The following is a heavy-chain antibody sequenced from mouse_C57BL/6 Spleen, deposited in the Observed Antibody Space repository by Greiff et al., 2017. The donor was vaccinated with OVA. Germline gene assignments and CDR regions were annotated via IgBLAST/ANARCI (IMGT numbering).Heavy chain of an antibody. J-gene: IGHJ4*01. D-gene: IGHD4-1*01. CDR3: ARSRTGPSYYAMDY. CDR1: GYTFTSYW. V-gene: IGHV1-64*01. CDR2: IHPNSGST. Sequence: QVQLQQPGAELVKPGASVKLSCKASGYTFTSYWMHWVKQRPGQGLEWIGMIHPNSGSTNYNEKFKSKATLTVDKSSSTAYMQLSSLTSEDSAVYYCARSRTGPSYYAMDYWGQGTSVTVSS.